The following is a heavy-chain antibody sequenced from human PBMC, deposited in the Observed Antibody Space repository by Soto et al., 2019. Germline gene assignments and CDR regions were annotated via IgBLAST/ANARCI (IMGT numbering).Heavy chain of an antibody. Sequence: TGGSLRNSCAASGLTVSSSYMSWVRQAPGKDLQWVSVIYSAGSTYYANSEKGRFTISRDISTNIVHLQMSSLTDEDTAVYYCARARERECSVAILFDFCGQGGLVTGS. CDR2: IYSAGST. J-gene: IGHJ4*02. V-gene: IGHV3-53*01. CDR3: ARARERECSVAILFDF. D-gene: IGHD2-21*01. CDR1: GLTVSSSY.